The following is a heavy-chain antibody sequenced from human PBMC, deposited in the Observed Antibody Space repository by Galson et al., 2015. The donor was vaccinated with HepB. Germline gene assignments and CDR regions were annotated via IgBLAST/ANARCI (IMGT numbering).Heavy chain of an antibody. V-gene: IGHV3-53*01. D-gene: IGHD1-26*01. Sequence: SLRLSCAASGFTVSSNYMSWVRQAPGKGLECVSPIYSGGSTYYAGSVKGRFTISRDNSKNTLYLQMNSLRAEDTAVYYCARDLVGLGMDVWGQGTTVTVSS. CDR3: ARDLVGLGMDV. J-gene: IGHJ6*02. CDR1: GFTVSSNY. CDR2: IYSGGST.